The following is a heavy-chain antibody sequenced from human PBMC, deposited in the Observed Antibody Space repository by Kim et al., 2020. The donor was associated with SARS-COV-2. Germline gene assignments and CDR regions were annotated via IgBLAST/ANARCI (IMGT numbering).Heavy chain of an antibody. V-gene: IGHV3-30*02. Sequence: YGDSVKGRFTISRDNSKNTLYLQMNSLRAEDTAVYYCAKGVRDTAMVSDYWGQGTLVTVSS. CDR3: AKGVRDTAMVSDY. J-gene: IGHJ4*02. D-gene: IGHD5-18*01.